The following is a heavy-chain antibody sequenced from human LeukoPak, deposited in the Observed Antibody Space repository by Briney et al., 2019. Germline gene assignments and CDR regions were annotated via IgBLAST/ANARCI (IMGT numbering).Heavy chain of an antibody. D-gene: IGHD3-9*01. CDR2: ISGSGGST. V-gene: IGHV3-23*01. Sequence: PGGSLRLSCAASGXTFSNYAMSWVRQAPGKGLESVSGISGSGGSTYYADSVKGRFAISRDNSKNTLYLQMNSMRAEDTAVYYCAKDEGAYYDILTGYSNYGMDVWGQGTTVTVSS. CDR1: GXTFSNYA. CDR3: AKDEGAYYDILTGYSNYGMDV. J-gene: IGHJ6*02.